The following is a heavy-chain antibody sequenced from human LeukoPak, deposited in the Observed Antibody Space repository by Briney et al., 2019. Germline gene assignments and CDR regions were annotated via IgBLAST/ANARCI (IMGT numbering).Heavy chain of an antibody. D-gene: IGHD3-16*01. CDR1: GGSITNDNYY. CDR2: IYYSGTT. CDR3: ASGGGAPFDY. Sequence: SETLSLTCTVSGGSITNDNYYWAWIRQPPGKGLEWIGSIYYSGTTYDNPSLKSRVTISVDTSKNQFSLKLSSVTAADTAVYYCASGGGAPFDYWGQGTLVTVSS. V-gene: IGHV4-39*07. J-gene: IGHJ4*02.